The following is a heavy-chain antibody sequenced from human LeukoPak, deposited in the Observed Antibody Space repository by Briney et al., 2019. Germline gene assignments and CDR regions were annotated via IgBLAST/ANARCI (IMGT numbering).Heavy chain of an antibody. CDR1: GFTFSSYA. J-gene: IGHJ4*02. V-gene: IGHV3-23*01. CDR2: ISGSGGST. Sequence: PGGSLRLSCAASGFTFSSYAMSWVRQAPGKGLEWVSAISGSGGSTYYADSVKGRFTISRDNSKNTLYLQMNSLRAEDTAVYYCAKEGGYCSSTSCCEDDYFDYWGQGTLVTVSS. CDR3: AKEGGYCSSTSCCEDDYFDY. D-gene: IGHD2-2*01.